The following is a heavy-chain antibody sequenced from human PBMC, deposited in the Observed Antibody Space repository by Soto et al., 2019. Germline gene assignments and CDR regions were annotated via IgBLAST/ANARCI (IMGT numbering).Heavy chain of an antibody. D-gene: IGHD3-10*01. CDR1: GFTVSNNY. J-gene: IGHJ6*02. Sequence: EVQLVESGGGLIQPGGSLRLSCAVSGFTVSNNYMSWVRQAPGKGLEGVSVIYSGGYTAYGDSVKGRFTISRDNSKNTLYLQMNSLRADDTAVYYCARNMDYYYGPGSGNGHGFWGQGTTVTVFS. CDR3: ARNMDYYYGPGSGNGHGF. CDR2: IYSGGYT. V-gene: IGHV3-53*01.